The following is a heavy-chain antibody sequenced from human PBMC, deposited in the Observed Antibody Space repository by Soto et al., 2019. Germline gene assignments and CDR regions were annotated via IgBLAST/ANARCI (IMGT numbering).Heavy chain of an antibody. V-gene: IGHV3-23*01. D-gene: IGHD2-8*01. Sequence: EVQLLQSGGGLVQPGGSLRLSCEASGFSFTFYAMSWVRQAPGKGLEWVSAISGNGATTFYADSMKGRFTISRDNSRDTLYLQMNRLRAEDTAVYLCAREQCIPLDRYCADGGVDWVDPWGRGTLVTVSS. CDR2: ISGNGATT. J-gene: IGHJ5*02. CDR1: GFSFTFYA. CDR3: AREQCIPLDRYCADGGVDWVDP.